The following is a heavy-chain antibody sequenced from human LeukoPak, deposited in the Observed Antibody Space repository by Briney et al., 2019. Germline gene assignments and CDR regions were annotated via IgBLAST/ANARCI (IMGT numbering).Heavy chain of an antibody. V-gene: IGHV3-7*03. Sequence: GGSLRLSCGASGFTFDDYWMSWVRQAPGQGLEWVANINQDGSEKYYLDSAKGRFTISRDNSKNTLYLQMNSLRAEDTAVYYCARELGYSWGQGTLVTVSS. CDR1: GFTFDDYW. J-gene: IGHJ4*02. CDR2: INQDGSEK. CDR3: ARELGYS. D-gene: IGHD2-2*03.